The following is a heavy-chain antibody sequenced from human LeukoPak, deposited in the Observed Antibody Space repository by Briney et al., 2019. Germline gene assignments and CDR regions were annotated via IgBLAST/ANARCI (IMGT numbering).Heavy chain of an antibody. CDR3: ARDRRGLPTTFDY. CDR1: GFTFSSYW. D-gene: IGHD1-26*01. Sequence: GGSLRLSCAASGFTFSSYWMHWVRQAPGKGLEWVSNISSSSSTIYYADSVKGRFTISRDNAKNSLYLQMNSLRAEDTAVYYCARDRRGLPTTFDYWGQGTLVTVSS. CDR2: ISSSSSTI. V-gene: IGHV3-48*04. J-gene: IGHJ4*02.